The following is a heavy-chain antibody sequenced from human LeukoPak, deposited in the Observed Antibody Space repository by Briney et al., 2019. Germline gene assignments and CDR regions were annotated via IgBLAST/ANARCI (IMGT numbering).Heavy chain of an antibody. CDR2: INPNSGGT. Sequence: GASVKVSCKASGYTFTGYYMHWVRQAPGQGLEWMGWINPNSGGTNYAQKFQGRVTMTRDTSISTAYMELSRLRSDDTAVYYCARAGRVRGVIITWGSHIAPKYNWFDPWGQGTLVTVSS. CDR3: ARAGRVRGVIITWGSHIAPKYNWFDP. J-gene: IGHJ5*02. CDR1: GYTFTGYY. D-gene: IGHD3-10*01. V-gene: IGHV1-2*02.